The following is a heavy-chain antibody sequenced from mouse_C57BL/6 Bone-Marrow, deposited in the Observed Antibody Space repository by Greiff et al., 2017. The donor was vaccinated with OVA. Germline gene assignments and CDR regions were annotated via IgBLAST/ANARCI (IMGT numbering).Heavy chain of an antibody. CDR3: ARQSSNYSYWYFDV. D-gene: IGHD2-5*01. J-gene: IGHJ1*03. CDR2: IWSGGST. V-gene: IGHV2-2*01. Sequence: QVQLKESGPGLVQPSQSLSITCTVSGFSLTSYGVHWVRQSPGKGLEWLGVIWSGGSTDYNAAFISRLSISKDNSKSQVFFKMNSLQADDTAIYYCARQSSNYSYWYFDVWGTGTTVTVSS. CDR1: GFSLTSYG.